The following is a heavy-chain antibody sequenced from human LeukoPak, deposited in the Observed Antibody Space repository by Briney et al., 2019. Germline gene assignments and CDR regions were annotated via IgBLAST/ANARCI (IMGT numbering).Heavy chain of an antibody. D-gene: IGHD3-3*01. CDR2: INTNTGNP. CDR3: ARDFGGTSHLNYYGMDV. V-gene: IGHV7-4-1*02. Sequence: GASVKVSCKASGYSFTSYAMSWVRQAPGQGLEWMGWINTNTGNPAYAQGFTGRFAFSLDTSVSTAYLQISSLKAEDTAVYYCARDFGGTSHLNYYGMDVWGQGTTVTVSS. CDR1: GYSFTSYA. J-gene: IGHJ6*02.